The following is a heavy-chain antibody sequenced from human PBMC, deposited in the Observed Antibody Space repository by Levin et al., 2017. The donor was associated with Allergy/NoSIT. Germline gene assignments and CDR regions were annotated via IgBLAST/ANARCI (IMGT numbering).Heavy chain of an antibody. CDR1: GYTFTNYG. CDR3: ARDLSNRGHFDY. D-gene: IGHD2/OR15-2a*01. Sequence: GESLKISCKASGYTFTNYGNGINWVRQAPGQGLEWMGLISGHNGNTNNAQKFQGRITMTTDTSTSTAYMEVRSLRFDDTAVYYCARDLSNRGHFDYWGQGTLVAVSS. V-gene: IGHV1-18*01. CDR2: ISGHNGNT. J-gene: IGHJ4*02.